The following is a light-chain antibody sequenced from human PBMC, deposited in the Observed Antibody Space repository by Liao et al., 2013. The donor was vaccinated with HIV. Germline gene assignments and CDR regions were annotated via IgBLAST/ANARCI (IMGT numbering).Light chain of an antibody. CDR1: NIGSKS. Sequence: SYELTQPPSVSVAPGKTARITCGGNNIGSKSVHWYQQKPGQAPVLVIYKDSERPSGIPERFSGSSSGTTVTLTISGVQAEDEADYYCQSADSSLWVFGGGTKLTVL. CDR3: QSADSSLWV. CDR2: KDS. J-gene: IGLJ3*02. V-gene: IGLV3-25*03.